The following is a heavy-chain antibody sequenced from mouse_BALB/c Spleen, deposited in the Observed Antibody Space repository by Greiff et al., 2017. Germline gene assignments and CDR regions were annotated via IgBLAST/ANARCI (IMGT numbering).Heavy chain of an antibody. D-gene: IGHD2-1*01. CDR3: TTLYGNWFAY. J-gene: IGHJ3*01. Sequence: EVKLMESGGGLVQPGGSMKLSCVASGFTFSNYWMNWVRQSPEKGLEWVAEIRMKSNNYATHYAESVKGRFTISRDDSNSSVYLQMNNLRAEDTGIYYCTTLYGNWFAYWGQGTLVTVAA. CDR1: GFTFSNYW. CDR2: IRMKSNNYAT. V-gene: IGHV6-6*02.